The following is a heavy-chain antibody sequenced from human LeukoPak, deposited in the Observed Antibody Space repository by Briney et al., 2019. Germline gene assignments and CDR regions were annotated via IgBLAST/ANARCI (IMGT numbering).Heavy chain of an antibody. D-gene: IGHD3-16*01. CDR3: ARDGAYTDCDLHY. CDR1: RGSISNFY. V-gene: IGHV4-59*01. J-gene: IGHJ4*02. Sequence: SETLSHARTVSRGSISNFYWRCMRQPPGKGLEWIGYIFYSGSTNYNPSLKSRVAISVDTSKNQFSLKLRSVTAADTAVYYYARDGAYTDCDLHYGGQGTLVTVSS. CDR2: IFYSGST.